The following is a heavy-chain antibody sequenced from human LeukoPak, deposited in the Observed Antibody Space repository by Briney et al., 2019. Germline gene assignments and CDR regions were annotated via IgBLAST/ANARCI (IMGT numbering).Heavy chain of an antibody. Sequence: ASVKVSCKASGYTFTGYYMHWVRQAPGQGLEWMGWINPNSGGTNYARKFQGRVTMTRDTSISTAYMELSRLRSDDTAVYYCATDLLDLGYCSSTSCYNKGDYWGQGTLVTVSS. CDR3: ATDLLDLGYCSSTSCYNKGDY. D-gene: IGHD2-2*02. V-gene: IGHV1-2*02. CDR2: INPNSGGT. CDR1: GYTFTGYY. J-gene: IGHJ4*02.